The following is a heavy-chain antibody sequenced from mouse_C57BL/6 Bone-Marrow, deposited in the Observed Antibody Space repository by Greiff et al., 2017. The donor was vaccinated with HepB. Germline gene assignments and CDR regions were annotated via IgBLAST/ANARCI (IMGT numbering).Heavy chain of an antibody. D-gene: IGHD1-1*01. CDR3: ARMRITTVVEGYAMDY. J-gene: IGHJ4*01. Sequence: VQLKESGPGLVAPSQSLSITCTVSGFSLTSYGVHWVRQPPGKGLEWLVVIWSDGSTTYNSALKSRLSISKDNSKSQVFLKMNSLQTDDTAMYYCARMRITTVVEGYAMDYWGQGTSVTVSS. V-gene: IGHV2-6*03. CDR1: GFSLTSYG. CDR2: IWSDGST.